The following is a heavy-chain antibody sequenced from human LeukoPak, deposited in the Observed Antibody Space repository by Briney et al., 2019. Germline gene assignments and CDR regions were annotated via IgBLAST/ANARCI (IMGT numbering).Heavy chain of an antibody. V-gene: IGHV4-34*01. Sequence: SETLSLTCAVYGGSFSGYYWSWIRQPPGKGLEWIGEINHSGSTNYNPSLKSRVNISVGPPNHQSSLRLPSLTAADTAVYYCAGDGSSINWFFYWGQGTLVTVSS. D-gene: IGHD1-1*01. CDR2: INHSGST. J-gene: IGHJ4*02. CDR3: AGDGSSINWFFY. CDR1: GGSFSGYY.